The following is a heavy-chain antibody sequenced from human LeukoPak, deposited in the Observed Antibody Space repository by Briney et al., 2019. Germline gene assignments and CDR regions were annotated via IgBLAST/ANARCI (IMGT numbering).Heavy chain of an antibody. CDR3: AKDREYSGSYLPRGAFDI. CDR1: GFTFSSYA. V-gene: IGHV3-23*01. J-gene: IGHJ3*02. D-gene: IGHD1-26*01. CDR2: ISGSGGST. Sequence: PGGSLRLSCAASGFTFSSYAMSWVRQAPGKGLEWVSAISGSGGSTYYADSVKGRFTISRDNSKNTLYLQMNSLRAEDTAVYYCAKDREYSGSYLPRGAFDIWGQGTMVTVSS.